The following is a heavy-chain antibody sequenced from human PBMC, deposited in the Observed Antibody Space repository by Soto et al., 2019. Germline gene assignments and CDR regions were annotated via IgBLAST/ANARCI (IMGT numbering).Heavy chain of an antibody. Sequence: QVQLVESGGALVKPGGSLRLSCAASGFIFSDYAMSWIRQAPGKGLEWVSYISGSGSDMYYVDSVKGRFTISRDNAKNSLYLQMNSLRAEDTAIYYCARGSGTQNLWGQGTLVTVSS. J-gene: IGHJ4*02. CDR1: GFIFSDYA. D-gene: IGHD1-26*01. V-gene: IGHV3-11*01. CDR3: ARGSGTQNL. CDR2: ISGSGSDM.